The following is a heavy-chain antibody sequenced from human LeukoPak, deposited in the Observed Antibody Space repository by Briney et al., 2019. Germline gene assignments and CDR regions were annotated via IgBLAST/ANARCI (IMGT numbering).Heavy chain of an antibody. V-gene: IGHV3-53*01. D-gene: IGHD6-13*01. CDR2: IYNGGST. CDR3: ARGISSSWYDAFDI. J-gene: IGHJ3*02. CDR1: GFTVSSNH. Sequence: PGGSLRLSCAASGFTVSSNHMSWVRQAPGKGLEWVSVIYNGGSTYYADSVKGRFTISRDNSKNTLYLQMNSLRAEDTAVYYCARGISSSWYDAFDIWGQGTMVTVSS.